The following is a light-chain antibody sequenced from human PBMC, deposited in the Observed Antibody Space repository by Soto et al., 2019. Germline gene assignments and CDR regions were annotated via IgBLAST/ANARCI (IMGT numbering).Light chain of an antibody. CDR2: KSS. V-gene: IGKV1-5*03. CDR1: QSISNW. J-gene: IGKJ1*01. CDR3: QQYDTCPRT. Sequence: DIQMTKSPSTLSASVGDRVTITCRASQSISNWLAWYQQKPGKAPNLLIFKSSTLESGVPSRFSGSGSGTEFTLNIRSLQPDDFATYHCQQYDTCPRTFGQGTKVDIK.